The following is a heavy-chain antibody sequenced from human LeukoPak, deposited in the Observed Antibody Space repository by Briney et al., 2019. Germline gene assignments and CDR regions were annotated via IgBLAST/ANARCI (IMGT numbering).Heavy chain of an antibody. V-gene: IGHV3-30-3*01. CDR3: ARVDSGSHEVGGAFDI. CDR1: GFTFSSYA. Sequence: GVLRLSCAASGFTFSSYAMHWVRQAPGKGLEWVAVISYDGSNKYYADSVKGRFTISRDNSKNTLYLQMNSLRAEDTAVYYCARVDSGSHEVGGAFDIWGQGTMVTVSS. CDR2: ISYDGSNK. J-gene: IGHJ3*02. D-gene: IGHD1-26*01.